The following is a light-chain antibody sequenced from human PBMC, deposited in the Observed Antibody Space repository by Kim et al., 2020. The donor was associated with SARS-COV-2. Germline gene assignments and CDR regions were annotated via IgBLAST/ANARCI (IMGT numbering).Light chain of an antibody. Sequence: SASEGDRVSNTCRASQTIGDYLNWYQQKPGKAPQLLIYGASTLQSGVPSRFSGSGSGADFTLTINSVQREDIATYYCHQTYTTLHSFGQGTKLEI. CDR3: HQTYTTLHS. V-gene: IGKV1-39*01. J-gene: IGKJ2*03. CDR1: QTIGDY. CDR2: GAS.